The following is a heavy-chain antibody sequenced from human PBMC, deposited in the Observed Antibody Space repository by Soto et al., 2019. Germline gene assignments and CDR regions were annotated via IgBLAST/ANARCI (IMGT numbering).Heavy chain of an antibody. CDR2: VSGNNGAS. CDR1: GYTSADFG. D-gene: IGHD2-2*01. J-gene: IGHJ5*01. CDR3: VRDQKYFRLNGNWSLS. V-gene: IGHV1-18*04. Sequence: GASVKVSCKASGYTSADFGISWVRQAPGQGLEWMGWVSGNNGASNPAPKVQGRITMTLDTSTGVSYMALRSLRSDDTAIYYCVRDQKYFRLNGNWSLSWGPGT.